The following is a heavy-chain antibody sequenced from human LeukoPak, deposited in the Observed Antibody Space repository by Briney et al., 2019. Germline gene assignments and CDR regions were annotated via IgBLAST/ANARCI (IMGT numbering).Heavy chain of an antibody. V-gene: IGHV4-39*07. Sequence: PSETLSLTCTVSGGSISSSSYYWGWIRQPPGKGLEWIGSIYYSGSTYYNPSLKSRVTISVDTSKSQFSLKLSSVTAADTAVYYCAREAVAGGSGSNYYYYGADVWGQGTTVTVSS. CDR3: AREAVAGGSGSNYYYYGADV. D-gene: IGHD3-10*01. CDR2: IYYSGST. J-gene: IGHJ6*02. CDR1: GGSISSSSYY.